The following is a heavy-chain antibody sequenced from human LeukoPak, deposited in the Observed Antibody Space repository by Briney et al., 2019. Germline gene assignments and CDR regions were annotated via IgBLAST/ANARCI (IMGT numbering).Heavy chain of an antibody. J-gene: IGHJ4*02. V-gene: IGHV3-7*04. Sequence: GGSRRLSWAASGFTFSNYWMSWVRQAPGKGMEFMANIKEAGSEKYYVDSVKGRFTISRHNDKNLVHLQMNSERAEATAVYYCARGGGMRSWYDFDSWGQGTLVTVSS. CDR2: IKEAGSEK. D-gene: IGHD6-13*01. CDR3: ARGGGMRSWYDFDS. CDR1: GFTFSNYW.